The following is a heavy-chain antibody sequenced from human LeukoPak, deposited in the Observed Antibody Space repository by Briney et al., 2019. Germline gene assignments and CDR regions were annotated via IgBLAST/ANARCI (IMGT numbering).Heavy chain of an antibody. J-gene: IGHJ4*02. CDR3: ARSTVTAAIDY. CDR1: GFSFSDYH. D-gene: IGHD4-17*01. Sequence: GGSLRLSCAASGFSFSDYHMRWISQAPGKGLEWVSYISLSGSTRYYADSVKGRFTISRDNAKNSLYLQMNSLRVEDTAVYYCARSTVTAAIDYWGQGTLVTVSS. V-gene: IGHV3-11*01. CDR2: ISLSGSTR.